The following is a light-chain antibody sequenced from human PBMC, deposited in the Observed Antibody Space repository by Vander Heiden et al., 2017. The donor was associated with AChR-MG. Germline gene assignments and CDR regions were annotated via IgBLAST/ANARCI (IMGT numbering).Light chain of an antibody. V-gene: IGLV2-8*01. CDR1: SSDVGGYNY. Sequence: SALTPPPSASGSPGPSVTISCKGTSSDVGGYNYVSWYQQHPSKAPKLMIDEVSKRPAGVPDRFSGSKSGNTASLTVSGLQAEDEADYYCSSYAGSNNSYVFGTGTKVTVL. CDR3: SSYAGSNNSYV. CDR2: EVS. J-gene: IGLJ1*01.